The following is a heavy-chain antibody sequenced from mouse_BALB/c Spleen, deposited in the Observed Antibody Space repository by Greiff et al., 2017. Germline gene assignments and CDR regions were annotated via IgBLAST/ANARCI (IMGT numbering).Heavy chain of an antibody. CDR2: ISSGGST. CDR1: GFTFSSYA. J-gene: IGHJ4*01. V-gene: IGHV5-6-5*01. CDR3: AKLRLRSYYAMDY. D-gene: IGHD1-2*01. Sequence: EVQRVESGGGLVKPGGSLKLSCAASGFTFSSYAMSWVRQTPEKRLEWVASISSGGSTYYPDSVKGRFTISRDNARNILYLQMSSLRSEDTAMYYCAKLRLRSYYAMDYWGQGTSVTVSS.